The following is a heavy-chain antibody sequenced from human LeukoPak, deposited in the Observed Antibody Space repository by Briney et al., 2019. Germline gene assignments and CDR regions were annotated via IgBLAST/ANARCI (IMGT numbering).Heavy chain of an antibody. V-gene: IGHV3-48*03. Sequence: GGSLRLSCAASGFAFSGFEMNWVRQAPGKGPGWIAYIDVTGKKIRYADSVKGRFTISRDNANSSVYLQMNSLRVDDTAVYYCARENYVRGYDYWGQGTLVTVSS. CDR2: IDVTGKKI. CDR1: GFAFSGFE. CDR3: ARENYVRGYDY. D-gene: IGHD3-16*01. J-gene: IGHJ4*02.